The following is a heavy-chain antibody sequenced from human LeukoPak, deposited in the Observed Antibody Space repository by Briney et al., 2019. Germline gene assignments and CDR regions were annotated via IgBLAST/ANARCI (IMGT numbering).Heavy chain of an antibody. D-gene: IGHD6-13*01. CDR3: ARAGLTWRRKQQLVYYYYMDV. CDR2: MNPNSGNT. Sequence: ASVKVSCKVSGSTLTELSMHWVRQATGQGLEWMGWMNPNSGNTGYAQKFQGRVTITRNTSISTAYMELSSLRSEDTAVYYCARAGLTWRRKQQLVYYYYMDVWGKGTTVTVSS. J-gene: IGHJ6*03. CDR1: GSTLTELS. V-gene: IGHV1-8*03.